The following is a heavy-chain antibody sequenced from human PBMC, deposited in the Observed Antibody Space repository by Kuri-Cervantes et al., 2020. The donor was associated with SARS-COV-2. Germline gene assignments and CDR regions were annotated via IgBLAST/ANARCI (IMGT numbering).Heavy chain of an antibody. J-gene: IGHJ4*02. CDR1: GYSLTNYYGYY. CDR3: ARELRNGYYYDSSGYYQHAYFDY. V-gene: IGHV1-2*02. CDR2: INPNSGDT. D-gene: IGHD3-22*01. Sequence: ASVKVSCKASGYSLTNYYGYYMHWVRQAPGQGLEWMGWINPNSGDTNYAEMFQGRVAMTRDTSISTAYMELSRLTSDDTAVYYCARELRNGYYYDSSGYYQHAYFDYWGQGTLVTVSS.